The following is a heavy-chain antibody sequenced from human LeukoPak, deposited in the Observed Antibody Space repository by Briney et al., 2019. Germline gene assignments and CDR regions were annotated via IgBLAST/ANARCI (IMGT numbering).Heavy chain of an antibody. CDR2: IYTSGST. V-gene: IGHV4-4*07. D-gene: IGHD2-2*01. CDR3: ARVAEYCSSTGCYEEYYYYYYMNV. Sequence: SETLSLTCTVSGGSISSYYWSWIRQPAGKGLEWIGRIYTSGSTNYNPSLKSRVTMSVDTSKNQFSLKLSSVTAADTAVYYCARVAEYCSSTGCYEEYYYYYYMNVWGKGTTVTVSS. CDR1: GGSISSYY. J-gene: IGHJ6*03.